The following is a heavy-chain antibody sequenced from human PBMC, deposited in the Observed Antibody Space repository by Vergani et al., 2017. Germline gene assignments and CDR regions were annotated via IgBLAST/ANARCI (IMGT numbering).Heavy chain of an antibody. D-gene: IGHD5-24*01. V-gene: IGHV5-10-1*04. CDR1: GYSFTSYW. CDR2: IDPSDSYT. CDR3: ARRRRLQCSPLDY. J-gene: IGHJ4*02. Sequence: EVQLVQSGAEVKKPGESLRISCKGSGYSFTSYWISWVRQMPGKGLEWMGRIDPSDSYTNYSPSFQGQVTIASDKSISTAYLQLSSLKASYTAMYYCARRRRLQCSPLDYWGQGTLVTVSS.